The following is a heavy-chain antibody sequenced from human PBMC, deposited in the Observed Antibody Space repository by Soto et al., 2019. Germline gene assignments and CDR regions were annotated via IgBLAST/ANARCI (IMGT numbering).Heavy chain of an antibody. D-gene: IGHD2-8*01. V-gene: IGHV1-18*01. J-gene: IGHJ6*02. CDR1: GYTFSRYG. CDR2: ISGYNGDT. Sequence: GPGAKKPGASVKVSCKASGYTFSRYGISWVRQAPGQGLEWMGWISGYNGDTKYAQKVKGRVTMTIDTSTYTAYMELRSLTSDDTAIYYCAKNGQPPYYYYGMDVWGQGTTVTVSS. CDR3: AKNGQPPYYYYGMDV.